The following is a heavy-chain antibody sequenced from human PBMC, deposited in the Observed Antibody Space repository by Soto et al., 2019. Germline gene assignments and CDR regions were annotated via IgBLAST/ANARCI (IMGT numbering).Heavy chain of an antibody. V-gene: IGHV4-30-4*01. J-gene: IGHJ3*02. D-gene: IGHD4-4*01. CDR2: IYYSGST. Sequence: QVQLQESGPGLVKPSQTLSLTCTVSGGSISTSDYYWSWIRQPPGKGLEWIGYIYYSGSTYYNPSPKSRPTISVDTSTNQFSLKLSSVTAADTAVYYCARVQLFAFDIWGQGTMVTVSS. CDR1: GGSISTSDYY. CDR3: ARVQLFAFDI.